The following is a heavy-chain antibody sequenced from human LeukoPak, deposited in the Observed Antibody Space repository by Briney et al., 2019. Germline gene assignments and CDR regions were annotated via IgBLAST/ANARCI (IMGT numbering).Heavy chain of an antibody. CDR1: GGSFSGYY. CDR3: ARDSATGGFDY. CDR2: INHSGST. V-gene: IGHV4-34*01. J-gene: IGHJ4*02. D-gene: IGHD1-1*01. Sequence: SETLSLTCAVYGGSFSGYYWSWIRQPPGKGLEWIGEINHSGSTNYNPSLKSRVTISVDTSKNQFSLKLSSVTAADTAVYYCARDSATGGFDYWGQGTLVTVSS.